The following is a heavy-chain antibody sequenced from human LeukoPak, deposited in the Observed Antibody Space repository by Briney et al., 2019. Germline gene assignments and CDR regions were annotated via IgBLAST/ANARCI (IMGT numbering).Heavy chain of an antibody. Sequence: SETLSLTCTVSGGSISNYYWSWIRQPPGKGLEWIGYIYSSGSTNYNPSLKSRVTISVDTSKNQFSLKLSSVTAADTAVYYCAREGSTNILDYWGQGTLGTVSS. CDR1: GGSISNYY. CDR3: AREGSTNILDY. J-gene: IGHJ4*02. V-gene: IGHV4-59*01. CDR2: IYSSGST. D-gene: IGHD2-2*01.